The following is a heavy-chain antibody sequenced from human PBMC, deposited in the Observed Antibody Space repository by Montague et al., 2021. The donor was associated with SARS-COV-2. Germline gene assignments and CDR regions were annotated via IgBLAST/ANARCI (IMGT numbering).Heavy chain of an antibody. CDR3: ARGNGVTIFGVAAYGMDV. J-gene: IGHJ6*02. Sequence: SLRLSCAASGFKFDDYGMNWVRQPPGKGLEWVSGINWNGGATGYADSMEGRFTISRDYAKNSLYLQMNTLRADDTALYYCARGNGVTIFGVAAYGMDVWGQGTTVTVSS. D-gene: IGHD3-3*01. CDR2: INWNGGAT. CDR1: GFKFDDYG. V-gene: IGHV3-20*04.